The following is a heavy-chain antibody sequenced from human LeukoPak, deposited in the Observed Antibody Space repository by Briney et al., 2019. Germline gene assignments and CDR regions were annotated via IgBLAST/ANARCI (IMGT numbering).Heavy chain of an antibody. Sequence: PSETLSLTCTVSGGSISSSSYYWGWIRQPPGKGLEWIGSIYYSGTTYYNPSLKSRVTISVDTSKNQFSLKLSSVTAADTAVYYCARMVRGVYANNFDYWGQGTLVTVSS. J-gene: IGHJ4*02. D-gene: IGHD3-10*01. CDR3: ARMVRGVYANNFDY. V-gene: IGHV4-39*07. CDR1: GGSISSSSYY. CDR2: IYYSGTT.